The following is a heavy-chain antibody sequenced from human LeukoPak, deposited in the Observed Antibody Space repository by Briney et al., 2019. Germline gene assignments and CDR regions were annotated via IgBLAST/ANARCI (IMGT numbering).Heavy chain of an antibody. CDR1: GFTFSSYA. V-gene: IGHV3-23*01. J-gene: IGHJ4*02. CDR3: AKDHRSWGGLFDY. D-gene: IGHD3-16*01. Sequence: GGSLRLSCAASGFTFSSYAMSWGRQAPGKGLEWVSAISGSGGSTYYADSVKGRFTISRDNSKNTLYLQMNSLRAEDTAVYYCAKDHRSWGGLFDYWGQGTLVTVSS. CDR2: ISGSGGST.